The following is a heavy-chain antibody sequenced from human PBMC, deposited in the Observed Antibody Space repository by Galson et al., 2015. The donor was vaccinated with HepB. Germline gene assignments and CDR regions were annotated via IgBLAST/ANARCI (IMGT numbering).Heavy chain of an antibody. D-gene: IGHD4-17*01. CDR3: ARGGYGDYGYFDY. V-gene: IGHV3-30-3*01. CDR2: ISYDGSNK. CDR1: GFTFSSYA. J-gene: IGHJ4*02. Sequence: SLRLSCAASGFTFSSYAMHWVRQAPGKGLEWVAVISYDGSNKYYADSVKGRFTISRDNSKNTLYLQMNSLRAEDTAVYYCARGGYGDYGYFDYWGQGTLVTVSS.